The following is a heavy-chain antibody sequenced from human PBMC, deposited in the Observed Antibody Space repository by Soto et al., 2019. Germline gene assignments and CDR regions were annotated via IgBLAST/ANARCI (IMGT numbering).Heavy chain of an antibody. V-gene: IGHV3-7*04. Sequence: PGGSLRLSCAASGFTFSSYWMSWVRQAPGKGLEWVANIKQDGSEKYYVDSVKGRFTTSRDNAKNSLYLQMNSLRAEDTAVYYCARATGGSGSYYFLVTRYAFDIWGQGTMVTVSS. J-gene: IGHJ3*02. CDR3: ARATGGSGSYYFLVTRYAFDI. CDR1: GFTFSSYW. D-gene: IGHD3-10*01. CDR2: IKQDGSEK.